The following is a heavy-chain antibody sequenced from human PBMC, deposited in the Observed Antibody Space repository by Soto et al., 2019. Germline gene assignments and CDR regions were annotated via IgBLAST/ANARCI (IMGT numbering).Heavy chain of an antibody. J-gene: IGHJ6*02. CDR1: GFSFSAYG. CDR2: ISNDGRNR. D-gene: IGHD6-6*01. CDR3: AKVIRADSTSSNFYYYSAMDV. V-gene: IGHV3-30*18. Sequence: QVQMVESGGGVVQPGRSLRLSCAASGFSFSAYGLHWVRQAPGKGLGGLAVISNDGRNRYYADSVKGRLTISRDNSKDTLFLQMNSLRGEDTAIYYCAKVIRADSTSSNFYYYSAMDVWGQGTTVTVSS.